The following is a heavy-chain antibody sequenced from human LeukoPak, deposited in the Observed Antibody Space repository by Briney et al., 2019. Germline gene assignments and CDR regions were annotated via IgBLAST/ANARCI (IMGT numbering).Heavy chain of an antibody. D-gene: IGHD2-21*01. CDR2: ISSSSSYI. CDR3: ARDQSHIKFAD. V-gene: IGHV3-21*01. Sequence: GGSLRLSCAASGFTFSSYSMNWVRQAPGKGLEWVSSISSSSSYIYYADSVKGRFTISRENSKNSLYLQMNSLRAEDTAVYYCARDQSHIKFADWGQGTLVTVSS. J-gene: IGHJ4*02. CDR1: GFTFSSYS.